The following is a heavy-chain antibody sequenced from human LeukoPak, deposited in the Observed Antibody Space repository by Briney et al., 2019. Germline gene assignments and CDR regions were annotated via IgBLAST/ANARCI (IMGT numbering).Heavy chain of an antibody. Sequence: PGRSLRLSCAASGFTFDDYAMHWVRQAPGKGLEWVSGISWNSGSIGYADSVKGRFTISRVNAKSSLYLQMNSLRAEDTALYYCAKGYGSGSSHFDYWGQGTLVTVSS. CDR2: ISWNSGSI. CDR1: GFTFDDYA. J-gene: IGHJ4*02. V-gene: IGHV3-9*01. D-gene: IGHD3-10*01. CDR3: AKGYGSGSSHFDY.